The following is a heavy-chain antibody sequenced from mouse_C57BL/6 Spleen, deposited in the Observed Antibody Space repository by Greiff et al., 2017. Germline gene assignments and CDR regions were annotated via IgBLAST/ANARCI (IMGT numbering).Heavy chain of an antibody. CDR1: GYTFTSYW. Sequence: QVHVKQPGAELVRPGSSVKLSCKASGYTFTSYWMHWVKQRPIQGLEWIGNIDPSDSETHYNQKFKDKATLTVDKSSSTAYMQLSSLTSEDSAVYYCARSRSHFDYWGQGTTLTVSS. J-gene: IGHJ2*01. CDR3: ARSRSHFDY. CDR2: IDPSDSET. V-gene: IGHV1-52*01.